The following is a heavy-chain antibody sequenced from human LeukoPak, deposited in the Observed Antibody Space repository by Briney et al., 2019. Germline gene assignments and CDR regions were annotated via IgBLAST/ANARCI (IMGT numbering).Heavy chain of an antibody. J-gene: IGHJ4*02. CDR1: GYTFTSYY. CDR3: ARDRYSSSWFVDY. D-gene: IGHD6-13*01. V-gene: IGHV1-46*01. CDR2: INPSGGST. Sequence: ASVKVSCKSSGYTFTSYYVHWVRQAPGQGLEWMGIINPSGGSTSYAQRFQGRVTLTRDTSTSTVYMELSSLRSEDTAVYYCARDRYSSSWFVDYWDQGTLVTVSS.